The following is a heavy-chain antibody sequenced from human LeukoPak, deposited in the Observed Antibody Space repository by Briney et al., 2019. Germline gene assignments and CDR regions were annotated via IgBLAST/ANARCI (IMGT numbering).Heavy chain of an antibody. CDR3: ATLKKSGDFDY. Sequence: GGSLRLSCAASGFTFSSYGMHWVRQAPGKWLEWVAVISYDGSNKYYADSVKGRFTISRDNSKNTLYLQMNSLRAEDTAVYYCATLKKSGDFDYWGQGTLVTVSS. D-gene: IGHD3-10*01. J-gene: IGHJ4*02. CDR1: GFTFSSYG. CDR2: ISYDGSNK. V-gene: IGHV3-30*03.